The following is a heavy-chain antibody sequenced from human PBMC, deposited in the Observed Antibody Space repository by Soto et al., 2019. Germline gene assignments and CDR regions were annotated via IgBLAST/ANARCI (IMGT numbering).Heavy chain of an antibody. CDR2: ISGSGGST. CDR3: AKKESFGVSLGWGYYYMDV. Sequence: GGSLRLSCAASGFTFSSYAMSWVRQAPGKGLEWVSAISGSGGSTYYADSVKGRFTISRDNSKNTLYLQMNSLRAEDTAVYYCAKKESFGVSLGWGYYYMDVWGKGTTVTVSS. CDR1: GFTFSSYA. D-gene: IGHD2-8*01. V-gene: IGHV3-23*01. J-gene: IGHJ6*03.